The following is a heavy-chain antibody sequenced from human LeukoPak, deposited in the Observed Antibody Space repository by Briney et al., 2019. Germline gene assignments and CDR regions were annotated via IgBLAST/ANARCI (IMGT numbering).Heavy chain of an antibody. Sequence: GGSLRLSCAASGFTFSSYGMHWVRQAPGKGLEWVAFIRYDGSNKYYADSVKGRFTISRDNSKNTLYLQMDSLRAEDTAVYYCAKGGTGYYYGMDVWGQGTTVTVSS. CDR3: AKGGTGYYYGMDV. J-gene: IGHJ6*02. CDR1: GFTFSSYG. CDR2: IRYDGSNK. V-gene: IGHV3-30*02. D-gene: IGHD1-26*01.